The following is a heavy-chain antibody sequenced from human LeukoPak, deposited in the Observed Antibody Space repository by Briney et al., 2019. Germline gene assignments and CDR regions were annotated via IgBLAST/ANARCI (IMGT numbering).Heavy chain of an antibody. D-gene: IGHD2-15*01. Sequence: ASVNVSCKASGGTFSSYAISWVRQAPGQGLEWMGRIIPIFGITNYAQKFQGGVTITADKSTSTAYMELSSLRSEDTAVYYCARDVDIVVVVAASQKGHNWFDPWGQGTLVTVSS. CDR2: IIPIFGIT. CDR1: GGTFSSYA. CDR3: ARDVDIVVVVAASQKGHNWFDP. J-gene: IGHJ5*02. V-gene: IGHV1-69*04.